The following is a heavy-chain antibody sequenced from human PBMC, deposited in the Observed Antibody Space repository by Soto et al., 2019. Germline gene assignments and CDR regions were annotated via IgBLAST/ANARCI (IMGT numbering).Heavy chain of an antibody. CDR3: ARGSGPNYYDSSGYYSFDY. Sequence: QVQLQESGPGLVKPSETLSLTCTVSGGSISSYYWSWIRQPPGKGLEWIGYIYYSGSTNYNPSLKSRFTISVDTSKNQFSLKLSSVTAADTAVYYCARGSGPNYYDSSGYYSFDYWGQGTLVTVSS. J-gene: IGHJ4*02. V-gene: IGHV4-59*01. D-gene: IGHD3-22*01. CDR1: GGSISSYY. CDR2: IYYSGST.